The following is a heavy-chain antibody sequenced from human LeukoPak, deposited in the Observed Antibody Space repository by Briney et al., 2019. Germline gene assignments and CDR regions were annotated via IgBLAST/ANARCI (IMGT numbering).Heavy chain of an antibody. V-gene: IGHV3-64*01. J-gene: IGHJ4*02. Sequence: GGSLRLSCAASGFTFSSYAMHWVRQAPGKGLEYVSAISSNGGSTYYANSVKGRFTISRDNSKNTVYLQMSSLRVEDTAVYYCVRDSAEGGFDYWGQGTLVPVSS. D-gene: IGHD6-25*01. CDR3: VRDSAEGGFDY. CDR1: GFTFSSYA. CDR2: ISSNGGST.